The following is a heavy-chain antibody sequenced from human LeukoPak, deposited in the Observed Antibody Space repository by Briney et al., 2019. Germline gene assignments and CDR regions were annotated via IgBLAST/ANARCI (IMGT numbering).Heavy chain of an antibody. CDR2: IKQDGSEK. CDR3: ARVDTRRYYYGMDV. J-gene: IGHJ6*02. D-gene: IGHD5-18*01. V-gene: IGHV3-7*04. CDR1: GFTFSSYW. Sequence: PGGSLRLSCAASGFTFSSYWMSWVRQAPGKGLEWVANIKQDGSEKYYVDSVKGRFTISRDNAKNSLYLQMNSLRAEDTAVFYCARVDTRRYYYGMDVWGQGTTVTVSS.